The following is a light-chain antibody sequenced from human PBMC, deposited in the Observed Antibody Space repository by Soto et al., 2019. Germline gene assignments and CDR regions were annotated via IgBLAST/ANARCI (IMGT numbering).Light chain of an antibody. Sequence: QSALTQPASVSGSPGQSITISCTGTTSDVGRYNYVSWYQQHPGKAPKLIIYDVSNRPSGVSNRFSGSKSDNTASLTISGXXXEDEADYYCNSYTSSSTYVFGTGTKLTVL. CDR1: TSDVGRYNY. CDR2: DVS. CDR3: NSYTSSSTYV. J-gene: IGLJ1*01. V-gene: IGLV2-14*01.